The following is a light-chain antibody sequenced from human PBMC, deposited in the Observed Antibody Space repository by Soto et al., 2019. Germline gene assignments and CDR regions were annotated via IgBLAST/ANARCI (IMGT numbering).Light chain of an antibody. Sequence: EIVKTQSPATLSVSPGERVTLSCRASQSVSAYLAWYLQKPGQAPRLLIYGASTRATGIPARFSGSGSGTEFTLTISSLQSEDSAVYHCQQYSDWPLVTFGGGTKVDIK. V-gene: IGKV3-15*01. CDR2: GAS. CDR1: QSVSAY. CDR3: QQYSDWPLVT. J-gene: IGKJ4*01.